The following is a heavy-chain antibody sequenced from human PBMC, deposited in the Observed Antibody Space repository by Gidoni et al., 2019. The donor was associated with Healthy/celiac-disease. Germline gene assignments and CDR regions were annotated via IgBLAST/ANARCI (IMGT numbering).Heavy chain of an antibody. Sequence: EVQLLESGGGLVQPGGSLRLSCAASGFTFSIYAMSWVRQAPGKGLEWVSAISGSGGSTYYADSVKGRFTISRDNSKNTLYLQMNSLRAEDTAVYYCAKADIVVVPAAKVGMDVWGQGTTVTVSS. D-gene: IGHD2-2*01. CDR3: AKADIVVVPAAKVGMDV. CDR1: GFTFSIYA. J-gene: IGHJ6*02. CDR2: ISGSGGST. V-gene: IGHV3-23*01.